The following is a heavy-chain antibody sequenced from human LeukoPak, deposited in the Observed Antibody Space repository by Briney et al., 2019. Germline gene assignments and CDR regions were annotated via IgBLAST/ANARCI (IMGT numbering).Heavy chain of an antibody. Sequence: PSETLSLTCTVSGYSISSGYYWGWIRQPPGKGLEWIGSIYHSGSTYYNPSLKSRVTISVDTSKNQFSLKLSSVTAADTAVYYCATRNHYYDSSGYIEYFQHWGQGTLVTVSS. D-gene: IGHD3-22*01. CDR3: ATRNHYYDSSGYIEYFQH. J-gene: IGHJ1*01. V-gene: IGHV4-38-2*02. CDR1: GYSISSGYY. CDR2: IYHSGST.